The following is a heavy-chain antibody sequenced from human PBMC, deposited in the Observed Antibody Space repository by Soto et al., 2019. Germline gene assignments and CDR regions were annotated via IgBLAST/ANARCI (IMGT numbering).Heavy chain of an antibody. Sequence: PSETLSLTCAVSGGSISSSNWWSWVRQPPGKGLEWIGEIYHSGSTNYNPSLKSRVTISVDKSKNQFSLKLSSVIAADTAVYYCARVSGSYYYGRDVWGQGITFTVS. V-gene: IGHV4-4*02. J-gene: IGHJ6*02. CDR1: GGSISSSNW. D-gene: IGHD1-26*01. CDR2: IYHSGST. CDR3: ARVSGSYYYGRDV.